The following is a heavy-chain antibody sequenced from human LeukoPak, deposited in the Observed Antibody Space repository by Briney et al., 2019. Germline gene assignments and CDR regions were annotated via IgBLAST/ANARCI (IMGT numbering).Heavy chain of an antibody. Sequence: SETLSLTCTVSGGSISTYYWSWIRQSPGKGLEWIGYIYYTGSTNYNPSLKSRVTISVDTSKNQLSLKLSSVTAADTAVYYCARDSGLDVWGQGTTVTVSS. D-gene: IGHD3-10*01. CDR1: GGSISTYY. V-gene: IGHV4-59*01. CDR3: ARDSGLDV. CDR2: IYYTGST. J-gene: IGHJ6*02.